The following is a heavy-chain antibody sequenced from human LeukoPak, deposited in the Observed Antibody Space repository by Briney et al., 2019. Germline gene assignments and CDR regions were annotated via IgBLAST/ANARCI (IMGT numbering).Heavy chain of an antibody. CDR3: ARSSSPSYCSGDCHNLDY. V-gene: IGHV1-69*06. D-gene: IGHD2-21*01. CDR2: IIPIFGTA. J-gene: IGHJ4*02. CDR1: GDTFSSYA. Sequence: GASVKVSCKASGDTFSSYAISWVRQAPGQGLEWMGGIIPIFGTANYAQKFQGRVTITADKSTSTAYMELSRLRSEDTAVYYCARSSSPSYCSGDCHNLDYWGQGTLVTVSS.